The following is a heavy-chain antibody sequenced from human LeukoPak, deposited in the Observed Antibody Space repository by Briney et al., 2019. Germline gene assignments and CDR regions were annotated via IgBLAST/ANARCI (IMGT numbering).Heavy chain of an antibody. D-gene: IGHD5-12*01. CDR2: IYYSAST. Sequence: PSETLSLTCTVSGGSISSGGYYWSWIRQPPGKGLEWIGYIYYSASTYYSPSLKSRVTVSVDTSKNRFSLKLSSVTAADTAMYYCARDLSGYGIFDYWGQGTPVTVSS. CDR3: ARDLSGYGIFDY. V-gene: IGHV4-30-4*08. CDR1: GGSISSGGYY. J-gene: IGHJ4*02.